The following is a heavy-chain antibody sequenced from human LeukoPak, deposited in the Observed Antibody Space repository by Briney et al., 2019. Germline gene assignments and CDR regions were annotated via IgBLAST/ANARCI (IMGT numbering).Heavy chain of an antibody. D-gene: IGHD6-13*01. J-gene: IGHJ3*02. CDR2: ISAYNGNT. Sequence: ASVKVSFKASGYTFTSCSISWVRQAPRQGREWMGWISAYNGNTHNAQKLQGRVTITTDTSTSTDYIELRSLRSDDTAVCYCARPSRIAEALDIWGQGRMVTVSS. CDR3: ARPSRIAEALDI. V-gene: IGHV1-18*01. CDR1: GYTFTSCS.